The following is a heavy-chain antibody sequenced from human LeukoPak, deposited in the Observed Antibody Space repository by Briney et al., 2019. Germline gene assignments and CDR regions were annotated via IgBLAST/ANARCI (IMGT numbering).Heavy chain of an antibody. CDR1: GYSFTDYW. D-gene: IGHD3-22*01. CDR3: ARHKTPYDSSGHTPLLDY. Sequence: GESLKISCKGSGYSFTDYWIGWVRQMPGKGLEWMGIIFPGDSDTKYSPSFQGQVTISADKSISTAYLQWSSLKASDTAMYYCARHKTPYDSSGHTPLLDYWGQGTLVTVSS. V-gene: IGHV5-51*01. J-gene: IGHJ4*02. CDR2: IFPGDSDT.